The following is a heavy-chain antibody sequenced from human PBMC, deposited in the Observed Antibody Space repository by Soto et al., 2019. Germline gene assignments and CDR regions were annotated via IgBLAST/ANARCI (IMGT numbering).Heavy chain of an antibody. CDR3: ATDKGEFTFGP. Sequence: QVQFAQSGAEVKKPGASITVSCKASGYSFSTNGVSWVRQAPGQGLEWMGWISANTGDTLYAEKFEDRITLTADTPTTTAYMELRSLRPDDTATYFCATDKGEFTFGPWGQGTLITVSS. J-gene: IGHJ5*02. D-gene: IGHD3-16*01. V-gene: IGHV1-18*04. CDR1: GYSFSTNG. CDR2: ISANTGDT.